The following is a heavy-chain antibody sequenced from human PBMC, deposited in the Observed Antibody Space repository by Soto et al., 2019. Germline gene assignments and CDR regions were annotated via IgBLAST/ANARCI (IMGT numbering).Heavy chain of an antibody. Sequence: GGSLRLSCAASGFTFSSYGMHWVRQAPGKGLEWVAVISYDGSNKYYADSVKGRFTISRDNSKNTLYLQMNSLRAEDTAMYYCARSSFDYWGQGTLVTVSS. CDR2: ISYDGSNK. CDR1: GFTFSSYG. CDR3: ARSSFDY. J-gene: IGHJ4*02. V-gene: IGHV3-30*03.